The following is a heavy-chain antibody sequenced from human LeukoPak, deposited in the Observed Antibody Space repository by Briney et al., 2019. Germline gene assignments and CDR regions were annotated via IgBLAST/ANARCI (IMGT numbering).Heavy chain of an antibody. CDR1: GFTVSSNY. D-gene: IGHD3-22*01. Sequence: GGSLRLSCAASGFTVSSNYMSWVRQAPGKGLEWVSVIYSGGSIYYADSVRGRFTISRDNSKNTVYLQMNSLRAEDTAVYYCARGAGVVVTTDAFDIWGQGTMVTVSS. V-gene: IGHV3-53*01. J-gene: IGHJ3*02. CDR3: ARGAGVVVTTDAFDI. CDR2: IYSGGSI.